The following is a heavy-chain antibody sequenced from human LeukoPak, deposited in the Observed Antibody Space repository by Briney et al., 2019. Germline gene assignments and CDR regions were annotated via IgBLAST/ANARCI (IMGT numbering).Heavy chain of an antibody. V-gene: IGHV1-2*02. CDR3: ARDWGLLWFGESSPLDY. J-gene: IGHJ4*02. D-gene: IGHD3-10*01. CDR1: GYTFNGYY. CDR2: INPNTGGT. Sequence: GASVKVSCKASGYTFNGYYVHWVRQAPGQGLEWMGWINPNTGGTNYAQKFQGRVTMTRDTSISTAYMELGRLRSDDTAVYFCARDWGLLWFGESSPLDYWGQGTLVTVSS.